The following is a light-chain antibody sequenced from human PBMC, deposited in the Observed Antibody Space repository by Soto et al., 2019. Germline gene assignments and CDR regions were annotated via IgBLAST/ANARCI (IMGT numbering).Light chain of an antibody. Sequence: EIVLTQSPATLSLSPGERATLSCRASQSVSSYLAWYQQKPRQAPRLLIYDASNRATSISARFSGSGSGTDFTLTISSLEPEDFAVYYCQQRSNWPPTFGQGTKVEIK. J-gene: IGKJ1*01. V-gene: IGKV3-11*01. CDR1: QSVSSY. CDR3: QQRSNWPPT. CDR2: DAS.